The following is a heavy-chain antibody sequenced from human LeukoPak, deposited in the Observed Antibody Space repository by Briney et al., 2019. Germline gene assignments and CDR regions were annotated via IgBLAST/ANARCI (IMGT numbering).Heavy chain of an antibody. Sequence: SETLSLTCTVSGGSFSSYYWSWIRQPAGKGLEWIGRIYTSGITNYNTNYNPSLSSRVTMSVDTSKNQFSLKLSSVTAADTAVYYCARVPLYNFWTARTFFDSWGQGTLVTVSS. D-gene: IGHD3/OR15-3a*01. CDR1: GGSFSSYY. CDR3: ARVPLYNFWTARTFFDS. V-gene: IGHV4-4*07. J-gene: IGHJ4*02. CDR2: IYTSGITNYNT.